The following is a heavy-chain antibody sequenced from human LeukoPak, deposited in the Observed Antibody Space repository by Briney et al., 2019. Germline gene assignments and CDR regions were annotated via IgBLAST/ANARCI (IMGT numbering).Heavy chain of an antibody. CDR1: RFTFSNQD. D-gene: IGHD1-26*01. V-gene: IGHV3-23*01. CDR3: ARGTREPFY. Sequence: GGSLRVSCTASRFTFSNQDMSGVRQASGTGLEWVSSITGGGGGSTYYADSVKGRFTISRDNSHNTLFLQMNSLRVEDTAIYYCARGTREPFYWGQGTLVTVSS. J-gene: IGHJ4*02. CDR2: ITGGGGGST.